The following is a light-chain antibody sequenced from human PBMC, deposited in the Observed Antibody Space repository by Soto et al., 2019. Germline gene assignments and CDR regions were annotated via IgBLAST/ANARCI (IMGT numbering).Light chain of an antibody. Sequence: EIVLTQSPGTLSLSPGERATLSCRASQSVSSSYLAWYQQKPGQAPRLLIYGASSRATSIPDRFSGSGSGTDFTLTISRLEPEYFAVYYCQQYGSSPPWTFGQGTKVEIK. CDR3: QQYGSSPPWT. V-gene: IGKV3-20*01. J-gene: IGKJ1*01. CDR2: GAS. CDR1: QSVSSSY.